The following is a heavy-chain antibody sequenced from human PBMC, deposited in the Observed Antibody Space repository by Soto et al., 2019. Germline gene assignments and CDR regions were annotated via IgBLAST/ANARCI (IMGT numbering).Heavy chain of an antibody. J-gene: IGHJ5*01. Sequence: QVQLQQWGAGLLKPSETLSLTCAAYGGSFSDHYWSWIRQPPGKGLEWIGEINHVGSTNSNPSLRSRVTISVDTSKNQFSLKLNSVTAADTAVYYCARGGYGYCSSSTCLGVVWFDSWGQGTLVTVSS. V-gene: IGHV4-34*01. D-gene: IGHD2-2*01. CDR1: GGSFSDHY. CDR3: ARGGYGYCSSSTCLGVVWFDS. CDR2: INHVGST.